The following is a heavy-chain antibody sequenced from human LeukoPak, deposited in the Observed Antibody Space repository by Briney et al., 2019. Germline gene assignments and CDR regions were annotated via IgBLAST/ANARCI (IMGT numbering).Heavy chain of an antibody. CDR1: GYTLTEVS. CDR3: ATEIVGYGDVNYFDY. Sequence: GASVKVSCKVSGYTLTEVSMHWVRQAPGKGLEWMGGFAPGDGVTIYAQNFQGRLIVTEDTSTDTAYMELSGLRSEDTAVYYCATEIVGYGDVNYFDYWGQGTLVTVSS. J-gene: IGHJ4*02. V-gene: IGHV1-24*01. CDR2: FAPGDGVT. D-gene: IGHD4-17*01.